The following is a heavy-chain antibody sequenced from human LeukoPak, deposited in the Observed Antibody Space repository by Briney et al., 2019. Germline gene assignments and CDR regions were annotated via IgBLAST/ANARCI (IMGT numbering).Heavy chain of an antibody. D-gene: IGHD6-19*01. V-gene: IGHV4-39*02. Sequence: SETLSLTCTVSGGSISSSSYYWGWIRQPPGTGLEWIGSIYYSGSTYYNPSLKSRVTISVDTSKNQFSLKLSSVTAADTAVYYCARDRPAVAGKRIDYWGQGTLVTVSS. J-gene: IGHJ4*02. CDR3: ARDRPAVAGKRIDY. CDR1: GGSISSSSYY. CDR2: IYYSGST.